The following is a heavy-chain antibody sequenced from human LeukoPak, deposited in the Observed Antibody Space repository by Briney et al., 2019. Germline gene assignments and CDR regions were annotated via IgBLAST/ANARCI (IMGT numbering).Heavy chain of an antibody. CDR3: ARDPTMVRGVPYYYYMDV. V-gene: IGHV1-2*02. J-gene: IGHJ6*03. D-gene: IGHD3-10*01. Sequence: ASVKVSCKAPGYTFTGYYMHWVRQAPGQGLEWMGWINPNSGGTNYAQKFQGRVTMTRDTSISTAYMELSRLRSDDTAVYYCARDPTMVRGVPYYYYMDVWGKGTTVTVSS. CDR2: INPNSGGT. CDR1: GYTFTGYY.